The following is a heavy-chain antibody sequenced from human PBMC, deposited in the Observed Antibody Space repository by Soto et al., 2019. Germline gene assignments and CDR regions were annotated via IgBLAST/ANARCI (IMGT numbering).Heavy chain of an antibody. D-gene: IGHD3-3*01. CDR2: FIPVYRTL. CDR1: EGSFGNSA. V-gene: IGHV1-69*01. J-gene: IGHJ4*02. Sequence: QVQLVQSGAEVKKPGSSVKVSCKASEGSFGNSAINWVRQTPGQGLEWLGGFIPVYRTLNYAQKFQGRVTITADESTGTAFMTLSSLASDDTAVYYCSTGVIWIGYFTVDSWGQGTRVTVSS. CDR3: STGVIWIGYFTVDS.